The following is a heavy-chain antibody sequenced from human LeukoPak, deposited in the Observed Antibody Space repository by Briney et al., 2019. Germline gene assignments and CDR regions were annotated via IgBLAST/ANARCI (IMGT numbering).Heavy chain of an antibody. CDR3: ARTLRYFEDYYYYGMDV. Sequence: TSQTLSLTCAISGDSVSSNSAAWNWIRQSPSRGLEWLGRTYYRSKWYNDYAVSVKSRITVNPDTSKNQFSLQLNSVTPEDTAVYYCARTLRYFEDYYYYGMDVWGQGTTVTVSS. J-gene: IGHJ6*02. CDR1: GDSVSSNSAA. D-gene: IGHD3-9*01. V-gene: IGHV6-1*01. CDR2: TYYRSKWYN.